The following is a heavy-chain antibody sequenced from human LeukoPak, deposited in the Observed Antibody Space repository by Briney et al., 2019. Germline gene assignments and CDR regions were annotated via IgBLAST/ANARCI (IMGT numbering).Heavy chain of an antibody. J-gene: IGHJ4*02. D-gene: IGHD2-2*02. CDR1: GYTFTSYD. CDR2: ISVYNGNT. Sequence: GASVKVSCKASGYTFTSYDINWVRQATGQGLEWMGWISVYNGNTNYTQNLQGRVTLTTDTSTSTAYMELRSLRSDDTALYYCARTCSSSSCYMVHWGQGTLVTVSS. CDR3: ARTCSSSSCYMVH. V-gene: IGHV1-18*01.